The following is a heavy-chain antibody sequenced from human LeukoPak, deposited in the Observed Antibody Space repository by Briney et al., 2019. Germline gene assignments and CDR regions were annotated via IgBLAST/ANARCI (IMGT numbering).Heavy chain of an antibody. D-gene: IGHD4-11*01. Sequence: SETLSLTCTVSGGSISSYYWSWIRQPPGKGLEWIGYIYYSGSTNYNPSLKSRVTISVDTSKNQFSLKLSSVTAADTAVYYCARAYSNYEFDYWGQGPLVTVSS. J-gene: IGHJ4*02. CDR3: ARAYSNYEFDY. V-gene: IGHV4-59*01. CDR1: GGSISSYY. CDR2: IYYSGST.